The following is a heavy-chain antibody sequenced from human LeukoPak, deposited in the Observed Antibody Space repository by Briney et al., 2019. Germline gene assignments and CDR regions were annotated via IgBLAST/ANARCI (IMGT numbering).Heavy chain of an antibody. J-gene: IGHJ4*02. CDR2: IYWDDDK. V-gene: IGHV2-5*02. Sequence: SGHTLVNPTHTLTLTCSFSGFSLSTSGLGVGWLRQLPGKALEWLALIYWDDDKRYSPSLKSRLTFTKGTSKNQVVLTVTNMDPVDTATYYCAHWSSGYYNYWGQGALVTVSS. D-gene: IGHD3-22*01. CDR1: GFSLSTSGLG. CDR3: AHWSSGYYNY.